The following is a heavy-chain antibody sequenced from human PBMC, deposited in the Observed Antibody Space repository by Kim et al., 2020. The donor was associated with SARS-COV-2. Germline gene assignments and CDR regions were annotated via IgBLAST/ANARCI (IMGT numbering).Heavy chain of an antibody. D-gene: IGHD3-22*01. V-gene: IGHV1-3*01. CDR3: ARGSTMMYEF. J-gene: IGHJ4*02. CDR2: NGNT. Sequence: NGNTVYSQKLQDRVTISRETSASTVYMEMSSLRSEDTAVYYCARGSTMMYEFWGQGTLVTVSS.